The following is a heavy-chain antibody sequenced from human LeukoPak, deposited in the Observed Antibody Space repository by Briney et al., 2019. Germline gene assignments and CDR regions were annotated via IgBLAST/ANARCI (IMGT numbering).Heavy chain of an antibody. CDR1: GLTVSGSY. CDR3: ARDSL. Sequence: GGSLRLSCAASGLTVSGSYMSWVRQAPGKGLEWVANIKQDGSEKYYVDSVKGRFTISRDNAKNSLYLQMNSLRAEDTAVYYCARDSLWGQGTLVTVSS. J-gene: IGHJ4*02. CDR2: IKQDGSEK. V-gene: IGHV3-7*03.